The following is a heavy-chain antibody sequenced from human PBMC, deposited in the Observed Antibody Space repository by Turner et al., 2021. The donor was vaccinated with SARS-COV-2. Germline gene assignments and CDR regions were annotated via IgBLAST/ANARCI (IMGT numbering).Heavy chain of an antibody. D-gene: IGHD6-19*01. CDR3: AKAGFGYSSGWGYFDY. Sequence: QVQLVESGGGVVQPGRSLRLSCAASGFTFSRYGMHWVRQAPGKGLEWLAVIWYDGSNKYYADSVKGRFTISRDNSKNTLYLQMNSLRAEDTAVYYCAKAGFGYSSGWGYFDYWGQGTLVTVSS. CDR1: GFTFSRYG. CDR2: IWYDGSNK. J-gene: IGHJ4*02. V-gene: IGHV3-33*06.